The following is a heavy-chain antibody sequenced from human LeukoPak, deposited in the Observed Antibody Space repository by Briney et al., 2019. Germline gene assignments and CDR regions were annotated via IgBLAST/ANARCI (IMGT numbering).Heavy chain of an antibody. Sequence: GGSLRLSCAASGFIFSTYGMSWVRQAPGKGLEWVSGISGSGGSTYYADSVKGRFTISRDNFKKALYLQMNSLRAEDTAVYYCAKDSHWILFDDWGQGTLVTVSS. CDR2: ISGSGGST. V-gene: IGHV3-23*01. J-gene: IGHJ4*02. CDR3: AKDSHWILFDD. CDR1: GFIFSTYG. D-gene: IGHD2-2*03.